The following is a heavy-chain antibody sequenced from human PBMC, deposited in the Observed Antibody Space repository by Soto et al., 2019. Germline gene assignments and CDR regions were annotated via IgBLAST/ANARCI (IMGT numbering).Heavy chain of an antibody. CDR3: ARGSWYSSSWYGFFGY. Sequence: SVKVSCKASGGTFSSYAISWVRQAPGQGLEWMGGIIPIFGTANYAQKFQGRVTITADESTSTAYMELSSLRSEDTAVYYCARGSWYSSSWYGFFGYWGQGTLVTVSS. V-gene: IGHV1-69*13. J-gene: IGHJ4*02. CDR1: GGTFSSYA. CDR2: IIPIFGTA. D-gene: IGHD6-13*01.